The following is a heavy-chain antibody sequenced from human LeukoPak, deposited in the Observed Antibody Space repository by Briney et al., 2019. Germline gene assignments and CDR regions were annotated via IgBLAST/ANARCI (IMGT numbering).Heavy chain of an antibody. CDR3: ARRGYYDSSGYDY. V-gene: IGHV3-21*01. CDR1: GFTLSNYA. CDR2: VSGSSSDI. D-gene: IGHD3-22*01. Sequence: GGSLRLSCAASGFTLSNYAMNWVRQAPGKGLEWVSSVSGSSSDIYYADSVKGRFTISRDNAKNSLYLRINSLRAEDTAIYYCARRGYYDSSGYDYWGQGTLVTVSS. J-gene: IGHJ4*02.